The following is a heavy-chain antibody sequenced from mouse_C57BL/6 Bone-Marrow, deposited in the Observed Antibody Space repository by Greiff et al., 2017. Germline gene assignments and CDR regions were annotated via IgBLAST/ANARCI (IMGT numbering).Heavy chain of an antibody. D-gene: IGHD2-5*01. Sequence: VQLKESGPELVKPGASVKIPCKASGYTFTDYNMDWVKQSHGKSLEWIGDINPNNGGTIYNQKFKGKATLTVDKSSSTAYMKLRSLTSEDTAVYYCARGGSNYPFDYWGQGTALTVSS. CDR2: INPNNGGT. CDR3: ARGGSNYPFDY. CDR1: GYTFTDYN. V-gene: IGHV1-18*01. J-gene: IGHJ2*01.